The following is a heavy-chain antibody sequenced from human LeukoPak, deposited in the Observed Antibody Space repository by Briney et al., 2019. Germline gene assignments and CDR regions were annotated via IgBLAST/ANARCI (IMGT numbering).Heavy chain of an antibody. Sequence: GGSPRLSCAASGFTFSSYAMSWVRQAPGKGLEWVSAISGSGGSTYYADSVKGRFTISRDNSKNTLYLQMNSLRAEDTAVYYCAKDQIFYYYYGMDVWGQGTTVTVSS. V-gene: IGHV3-23*01. D-gene: IGHD3-3*01. CDR2: ISGSGGST. CDR3: AKDQIFYYYYGMDV. CDR1: GFTFSSYA. J-gene: IGHJ6*02.